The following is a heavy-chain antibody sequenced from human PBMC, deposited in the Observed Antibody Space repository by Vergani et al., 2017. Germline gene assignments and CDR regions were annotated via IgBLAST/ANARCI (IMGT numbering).Heavy chain of an antibody. J-gene: IGHJ3*02. D-gene: IGHD2-15*01. CDR2: IIPIFGTA. CDR3: ALRNCSSGICYSWLLDI. Sequence: QVQLVQSGAEVKKPGSSVKVSCKASGGTFSSYAISWVRQAPGQGLEWMGGIIPIFGTANYAQKFQGRVTITADESTSTAYMELSSLRSEDTAVYYCALRNCSSGICYSWLLDIWGQGTMVTVSS. CDR1: GGTFSSYA. V-gene: IGHV1-69*01.